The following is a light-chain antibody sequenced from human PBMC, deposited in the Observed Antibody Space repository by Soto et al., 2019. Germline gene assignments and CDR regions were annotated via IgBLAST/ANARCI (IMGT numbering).Light chain of an antibody. CDR1: QGISNY. V-gene: IGKV1-27*01. CDR3: QKYNSDSRT. J-gene: IGKJ1*01. Sequence: DIQMTQSPFSLFASVGDRVTITCRASQGISNYLAWYQQKPGKVPKLLIYAASTLQSGVPSRFSGSGSGTDFILTISSLQPEDVATYYCQKYNSDSRTFGQGTKVDI. CDR2: AAS.